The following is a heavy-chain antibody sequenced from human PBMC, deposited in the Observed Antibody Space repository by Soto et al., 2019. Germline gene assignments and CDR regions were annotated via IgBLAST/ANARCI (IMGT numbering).Heavy chain of an antibody. CDR3: ARGLGSWPRVGFDP. J-gene: IGHJ5*02. CDR1: GYTFTSYG. D-gene: IGHD6-13*01. Sequence: ASVKVSCKASGYTFTSYGISRVRQAPGQGLEWMGWISAYNGNTNYAQKLQGRVTMTTDTSTSTAYMELRSLRSDDTAVYYCARGLGSWPRVGFDPWGQGTLVTVSS. CDR2: ISAYNGNT. V-gene: IGHV1-18*04.